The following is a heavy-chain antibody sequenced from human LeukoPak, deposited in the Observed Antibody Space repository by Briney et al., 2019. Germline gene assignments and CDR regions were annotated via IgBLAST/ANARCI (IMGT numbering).Heavy chain of an antibody. CDR1: GFSFSGYA. Sequence: GGSLRLSCAASGFSFSGYAMSWVRQAPGQGLEWVSAISGSAARAHYAESVRGRFTISRDNSKNTLYLQMNSLRAEDTAVYYCAKESGILTGYSYYGMDVWGQGTTVTVSS. CDR2: ISGSAARA. V-gene: IGHV3-23*01. CDR3: AKESGILTGYSYYGMDV. D-gene: IGHD3-9*01. J-gene: IGHJ6*02.